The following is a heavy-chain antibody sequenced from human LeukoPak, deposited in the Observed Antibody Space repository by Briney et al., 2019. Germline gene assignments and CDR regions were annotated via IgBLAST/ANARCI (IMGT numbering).Heavy chain of an antibody. D-gene: IGHD3/OR15-3a*01. CDR1: GFTVSSNY. V-gene: IGHV3-53*01. J-gene: IGHJ3*02. Sequence: GGSLRLSCAAFGFTVSSNYMSWVRQAPGKGLEWVSVIFGGGGTYYGDSVRGRFTISRDNSKNTLYLQMNSLRAEDTAVYYCAKDLDQDAFDIWGQGTMVTVSS. CDR3: AKDLDQDAFDI. CDR2: IFGGGGT.